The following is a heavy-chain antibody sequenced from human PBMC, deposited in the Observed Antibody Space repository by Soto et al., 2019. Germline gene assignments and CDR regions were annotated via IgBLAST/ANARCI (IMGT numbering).Heavy chain of an antibody. CDR3: ARDSSSWNYLV. CDR1: GGSVSSSTYY. V-gene: IGHV4-61*01. D-gene: IGHD1-7*01. CDR2: SHYSGST. J-gene: IGHJ4*02. Sequence: QVQLQESGPGPVKPSETLSLTCTVSGGSVSSSTYYWSWIRQPPGKGPEWIGYSHYSGSTNFNPSLKSRVTISVDTSKNQFSLKLSSVIAADTAVYYCARDSSSWNYLVWGQGTLVTVSS.